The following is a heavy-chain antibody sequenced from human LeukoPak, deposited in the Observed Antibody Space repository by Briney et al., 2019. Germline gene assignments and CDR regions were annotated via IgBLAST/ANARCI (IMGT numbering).Heavy chain of an antibody. D-gene: IGHD1-26*01. CDR2: ISSYNGDT. CDR1: GYTFTSHG. Sequence: PGASVTVSCKASGYTFTSHGVTWVRQAPGQGLQWMGWISSYNGDTSYGQSLQDRVTLTRDTSTRTVYLELRSLRSDDTAIYYCARNSGGATTGPDYWGQGGLVTVSS. CDR3: ARNSGGATTGPDY. V-gene: IGHV1-18*04. J-gene: IGHJ4*02.